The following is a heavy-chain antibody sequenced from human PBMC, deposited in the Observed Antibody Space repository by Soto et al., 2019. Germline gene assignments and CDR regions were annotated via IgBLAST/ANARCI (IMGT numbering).Heavy chain of an antibody. Sequence: EVQLLESGGGLVQPGGSLRLSCAASGFTFSSYAMSWVRQAPGKGLEWVSAISGSGGSTYYADSVKGRFTISRDNSTNTLYLQMNSLRAEDTAVYYCAKDLGPFTVNTLSDYWGQGTLVTVSS. D-gene: IGHD4-17*01. J-gene: IGHJ4*02. CDR2: ISGSGGST. CDR1: GFTFSSYA. CDR3: AKDLGPFTVNTLSDY. V-gene: IGHV3-23*01.